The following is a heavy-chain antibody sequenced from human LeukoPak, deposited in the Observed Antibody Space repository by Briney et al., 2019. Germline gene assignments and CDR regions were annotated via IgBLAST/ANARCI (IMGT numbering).Heavy chain of an antibody. CDR3: AKDYPVGYSYGAHFDY. CDR2: ISGSGGST. D-gene: IGHD5-18*01. Sequence: GGSLRLSCAASGFTFSSYAMSWVRQAPGKGLEWVSAISGSGGSTYYADSVKGRFTISRDNSKNTLYLQMNSLRAEDTAVYYCAKDYPVGYSYGAHFDYWGQGTLVTVSS. CDR1: GFTFSSYA. V-gene: IGHV3-23*01. J-gene: IGHJ4*02.